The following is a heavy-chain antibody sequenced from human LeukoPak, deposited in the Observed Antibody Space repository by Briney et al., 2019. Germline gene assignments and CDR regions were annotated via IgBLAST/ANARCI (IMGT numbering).Heavy chain of an antibody. V-gene: IGHV4-31*03. CDR1: GGSISNGGYY. CDR2: IYYSGST. CDR3: ARDAEDDAFDI. J-gene: IGHJ3*02. Sequence: SQTLSLTCSVSGGSISNGGYYWSWIRQHPGKGLEWIGYIYYSGSTYYNPSLKSRVTISVDTSKNQFSLKLSSVTAADTAVYYCARDAEDDAFDIWGQGTMVTVSS.